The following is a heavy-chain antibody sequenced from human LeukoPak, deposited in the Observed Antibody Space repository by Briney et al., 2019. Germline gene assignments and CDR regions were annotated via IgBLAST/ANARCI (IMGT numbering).Heavy chain of an antibody. D-gene: IGHD3-22*01. CDR1: GGSISSSDYY. J-gene: IGHJ4*02. V-gene: IGHV4-30-4*08. CDR3: ATIKVGTGYYYDSSGYLDY. Sequence: PSETLSLTCTVSGGSISSSDYYWSWIRQPPGKGLEWIGYIYYSGSAYYNPSLKSRVTISVDTSKNQFSLKLSSVTAADTAVYYCATIKVGTGYYYDSSGYLDYWGQGTLVTVSS. CDR2: IYYSGSA.